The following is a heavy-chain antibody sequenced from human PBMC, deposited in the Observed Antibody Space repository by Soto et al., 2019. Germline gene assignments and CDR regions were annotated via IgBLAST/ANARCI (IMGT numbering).Heavy chain of an antibody. J-gene: IGHJ6*03. CDR3: ARHGTYCGGDCYRPPPYYYYMDV. CDR2: IYYSGST. D-gene: IGHD2-21*01. CDR1: GGSISSSSYY. V-gene: IGHV4-39*01. Sequence: QLQLQESGPGLVKPSETLSLTCTVSGGSISSSSYYWGWIRQPPGKGLEWIGSIYYSGSTYYNPSLKSRVTISVDTSKNQFSLKLSSVTAADTAVYYCARHGTYCGGDCYRPPPYYYYMDVWGKGTTVTVSS.